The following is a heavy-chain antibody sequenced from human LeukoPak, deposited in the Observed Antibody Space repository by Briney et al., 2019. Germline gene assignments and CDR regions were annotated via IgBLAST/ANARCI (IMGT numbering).Heavy chain of an antibody. V-gene: IGHV3-11*01. CDR2: ISKTGTSV. D-gene: IGHD6-19*01. J-gene: IGHJ4*02. CDR1: GLNFSVYY. Sequence: GGSLRLSCITSGLNFSVYYMTWIRQAPGNGLGAPGNGLEWLSHISKTGTSVYYADSVRGRFTISRDNAKNSLYLQMNSLTAEDTAVYYCASGRDIAVAGPGGYFDYWGQGTLVTVSS. CDR3: ASGRDIAVAGPGGYFDY.